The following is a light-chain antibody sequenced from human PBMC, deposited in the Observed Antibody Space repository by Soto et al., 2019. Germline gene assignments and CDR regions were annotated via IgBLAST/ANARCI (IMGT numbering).Light chain of an antibody. V-gene: IGKV1-6*01. CDR1: QSINNY. CDR2: AAS. J-gene: IGKJ4*01. CDR3: LQDYNYPLT. Sequence: IQMTQSPSAMSASVGDRVTITCLASQSINNYLNWYQQKPGKAPKLLIYAASSLQSGVPSRFSGSGSGTDFTLTISSLRAEDFATYYCLQDYNYPLTFGGGTKVDIK.